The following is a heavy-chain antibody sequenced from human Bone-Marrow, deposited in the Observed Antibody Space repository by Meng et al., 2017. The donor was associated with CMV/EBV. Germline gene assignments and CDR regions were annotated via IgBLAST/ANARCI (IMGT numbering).Heavy chain of an antibody. CDR1: GFTFSSYW. Sequence: GESLKISCAASGFTFSSYWMSWVRQAPGKGLEWVANIKQDGSEKYYVHSVKGRFTISRDNAKNSLYLQMNSLRAEDTAVYYCARNIVRGYYDFWSGYYTGGYFDYWGQGTLVTVSS. CDR3: ARNIVRGYYDFWSGYYTGGYFDY. CDR2: IKQDGSEK. V-gene: IGHV3-7*01. D-gene: IGHD3-3*01. J-gene: IGHJ4*02.